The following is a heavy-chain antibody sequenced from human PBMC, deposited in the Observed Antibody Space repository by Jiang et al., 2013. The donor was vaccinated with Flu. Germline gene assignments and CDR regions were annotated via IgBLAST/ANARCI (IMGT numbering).Heavy chain of an antibody. CDR3: ARVPQEDYALPHDY. CDR2: INAGNGNT. CDR1: GYTFTTYA. J-gene: IGHJ4*02. V-gene: IGHV1-3*01. Sequence: SGAEVKKPGASVKISCKASGYTFTTYAMHWVRQAPGQRLEWMGWINAGNGNTRYSQNFQGRVTITRDTSANTAYMELSSLTSEDTAVYYCARVPQEDYALPHDYWGQGTLVTVSS. D-gene: IGHD3-16*01.